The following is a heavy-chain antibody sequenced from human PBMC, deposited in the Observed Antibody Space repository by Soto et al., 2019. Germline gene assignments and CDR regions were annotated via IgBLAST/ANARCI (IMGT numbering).Heavy chain of an antibody. D-gene: IGHD3-22*01. V-gene: IGHV4-31*03. CDR1: GGSISSGGYY. J-gene: IGHJ4*02. CDR3: ARGGYYDSSGYYYGSFDY. CDR2: IYYSGST. Sequence: SETLSLTCTVSGGSISSGGYYWSWIRQHPGKGLEWIGYIYYSGSTYYNPSLKSRVTISVDTSKNQFSLKLSSVTAADTAVYYCARGGYYDSSGYYYGSFDYWGQGTLVTVSS.